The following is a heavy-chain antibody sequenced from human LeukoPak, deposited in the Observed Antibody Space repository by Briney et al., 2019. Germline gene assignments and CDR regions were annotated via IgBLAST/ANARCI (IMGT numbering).Heavy chain of an antibody. Sequence: SVKVSCKASGGTFSSYAISWVRQAPGQGLEWMGGIILIFGTANYAQKFQGRVTITTDESTSTAYMELSSPRSEDTAVYYCARDPLPYYDSSGYRSYYYYMDVWGKGTTVTVSS. CDR1: GGTFSSYA. CDR2: IILIFGTA. V-gene: IGHV1-69*05. J-gene: IGHJ6*03. D-gene: IGHD3-22*01. CDR3: ARDPLPYYDSSGYRSYYYYMDV.